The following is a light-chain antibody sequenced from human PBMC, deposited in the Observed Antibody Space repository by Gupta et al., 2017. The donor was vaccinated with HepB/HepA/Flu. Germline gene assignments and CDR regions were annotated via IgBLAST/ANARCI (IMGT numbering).Light chain of an antibody. V-gene: IGLV2-14*01. CDR3: ISYVNGNLWV. J-gene: IGLJ3*02. Sequence: HSALTQPASLSGFPGQPIPLSCTGTDRDVGGHDFVSWYEQPPGKVPQVIIYGVTNRPSGVSNRFSASKSGNTASLIISGLQAEDEADYYCISYVNGNLWVFGGGTKVTVL. CDR2: GVT. CDR1: DRDVGGHDF.